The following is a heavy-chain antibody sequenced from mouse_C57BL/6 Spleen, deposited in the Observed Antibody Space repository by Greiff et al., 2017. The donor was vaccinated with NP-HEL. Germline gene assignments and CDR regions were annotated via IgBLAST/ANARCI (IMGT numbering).Heavy chain of an antibody. Sequence: EVKLVESGGGLVKPGGSLKLSCAASGFTFSSYAMSWVRQTPEKRLEWVATISDGGSYTYYPDNVKGRFTISRDNAKNNLYLQMSHLKSEDTAMYYCARDRDGNYLDDWGQGTTLTVSS. V-gene: IGHV5-4*01. CDR1: GFTFSSYA. J-gene: IGHJ2*01. CDR3: ARDRDGNYLDD. D-gene: IGHD2-1*01. CDR2: ISDGGSYT.